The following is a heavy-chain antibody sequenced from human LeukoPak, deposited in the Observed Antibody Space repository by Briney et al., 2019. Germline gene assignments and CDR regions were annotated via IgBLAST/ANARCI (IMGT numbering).Heavy chain of an antibody. Sequence: PGGSLRLSCAASGFTFSSYAMHWVRQAPGKGLEWVAVISYDGSNKYYADSVKGRFTISRDNSKNTLYLQMNSLRAEDTAVYYCARATVAGTPNDYWGQGTLVTVSS. D-gene: IGHD6-19*01. CDR1: GFTFSSYA. CDR2: ISYDGSNK. J-gene: IGHJ4*02. CDR3: ARATVAGTPNDY. V-gene: IGHV3-30-3*01.